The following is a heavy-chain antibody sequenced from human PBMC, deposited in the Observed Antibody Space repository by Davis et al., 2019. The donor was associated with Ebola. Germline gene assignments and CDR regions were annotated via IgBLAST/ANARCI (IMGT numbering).Heavy chain of an antibody. CDR1: GFTFDNYG. D-gene: IGHD5-24*01. J-gene: IGHJ4*02. Sequence: GESLKISCAASGFTFDNYGMSWVRQAPGKGLEWVSGINWNGGSTGYADSVKGRFTISRDNAKNSLYLQMNSLRAEDTALYYCARDIDPDGYNSDYWGQGTLVTVSS. V-gene: IGHV3-20*04. CDR2: INWNGGST. CDR3: ARDIDPDGYNSDY.